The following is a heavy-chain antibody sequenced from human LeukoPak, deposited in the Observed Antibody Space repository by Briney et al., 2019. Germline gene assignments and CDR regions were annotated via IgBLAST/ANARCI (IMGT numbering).Heavy chain of an antibody. CDR3: ARLVVAMAGIGDYYHGMDV. J-gene: IGHJ6*02. D-gene: IGHD6-19*01. V-gene: IGHV4-39*01. CDR1: GGSISSSSYY. Sequence: SETLSLTCTVSGGSISSSSYYWGWIRQPPGKGLEWIGSIYYSGRTYYNPSLKSRATISVDTSKNQFSLKLSSVTAADTAVYYCARLVVAMAGIGDYYHGMDVWGQGTTVTVSS. CDR2: IYYSGRT.